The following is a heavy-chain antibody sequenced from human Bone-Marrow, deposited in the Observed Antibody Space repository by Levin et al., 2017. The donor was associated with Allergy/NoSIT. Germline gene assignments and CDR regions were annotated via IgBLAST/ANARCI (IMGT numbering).Heavy chain of an antibody. CDR3: ARRTGGYNH. CDR2: INHSGGT. J-gene: IGHJ4*02. V-gene: IGHV4-34*01. Sequence: SETLSLTCAVYGGSFSGYYWSWIRQPPGKGLEWIGEINHSGGTNYNPSLKSRVTISVDTSKNQFSLKLSSVTAADTAVYYCARRTGGYNHWGQGTLVTVSS. CDR1: GGSFSGYY. D-gene: IGHD5-24*01.